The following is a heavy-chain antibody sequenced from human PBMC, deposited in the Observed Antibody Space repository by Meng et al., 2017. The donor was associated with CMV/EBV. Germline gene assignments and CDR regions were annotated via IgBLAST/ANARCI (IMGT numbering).Heavy chain of an antibody. V-gene: IGHV5-51*01. CDR2: IYAGDADF. CDR3: ARLGIVSSAVGLAFDV. J-gene: IGHJ3*01. Sequence: GESLKISCKASGFTSISYRIGWVRQMPGKGLERMGIIYAGDADFGYNPSFQGQVTISADRSTNTAYLQWRSLKNSDAAIYYCARLGIVSSAVGLAFDVWGQGTMVTVSS. CDR1: GFTSISYR. D-gene: IGHD5/OR15-5a*01.